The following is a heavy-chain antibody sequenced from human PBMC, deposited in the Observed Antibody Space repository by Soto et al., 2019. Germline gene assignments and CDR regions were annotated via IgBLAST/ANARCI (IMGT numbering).Heavy chain of an antibody. Sequence: SETLSLTCTVSGGSISSSSYYWGWIRQPPGKGLEWIGSIYYSGSTYYNQSLKSRVTISVDTSKNQFSLKLSSVTAADTAVYYCARAKEGTSCYSPGCLGFDYWGQGTLVTVSS. CDR3: ARAKEGTSCYSPGCLGFDY. V-gene: IGHV4-39*01. CDR2: IYYSGST. CDR1: GGSISSSSYY. J-gene: IGHJ4*02. D-gene: IGHD2-2*01.